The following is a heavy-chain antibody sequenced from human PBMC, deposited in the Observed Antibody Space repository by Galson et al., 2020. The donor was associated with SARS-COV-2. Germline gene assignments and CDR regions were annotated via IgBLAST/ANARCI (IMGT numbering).Heavy chain of an antibody. Sequence: SETLSLTCTVSGGSISSSSYYWGWIRQPPGKGLEWIGSIYYSGSTYYNPSLKSRVTISVDTSKNQFSLKLSSVTAADTAVYYCARRWEVVRIFGGRNDAFDIWGQGTMVTVSS. CDR2: IYYSGST. J-gene: IGHJ3*02. V-gene: IGHV4-39*01. CDR1: GGSISSSSYY. D-gene: IGHD3-22*01. CDR3: ARRWEVVRIFGGRNDAFDI.